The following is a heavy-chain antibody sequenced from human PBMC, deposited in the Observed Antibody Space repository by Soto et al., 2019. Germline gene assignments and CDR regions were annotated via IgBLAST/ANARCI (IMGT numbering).Heavy chain of an antibody. J-gene: IGHJ4*02. Sequence: VQLVESGGGVVQPGRSLRLSCAASGFTFSSYGMHWVRQAPGKGLEWVAVIWYDGSNKYYADSVKGRFTISRDNSKNTLYLQMNSLRAEDTAVYYCAREGYSSGWSKTTFDYWGQGTLVTVSS. V-gene: IGHV3-33*01. CDR1: GFTFSSYG. CDR2: IWYDGSNK. CDR3: AREGYSSGWSKTTFDY. D-gene: IGHD6-19*01.